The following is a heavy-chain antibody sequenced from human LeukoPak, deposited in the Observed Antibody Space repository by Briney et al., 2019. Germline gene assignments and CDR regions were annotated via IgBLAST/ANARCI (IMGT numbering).Heavy chain of an antibody. D-gene: IGHD2-21*02. V-gene: IGHV3-30*18. J-gene: IGHJ4*02. Sequence: GGSLRLSCAASGFTFSTYGMHWVRQAPGKGLEWVAVISYDGSNKYYADSVKGRFTISRDNSKNTLYLQMNSLRAEDTAVYYCAKDQVVVTANTPVDYWGQGTLVTVSS. CDR3: AKDQVVVTANTPVDY. CDR2: ISYDGSNK. CDR1: GFTFSTYG.